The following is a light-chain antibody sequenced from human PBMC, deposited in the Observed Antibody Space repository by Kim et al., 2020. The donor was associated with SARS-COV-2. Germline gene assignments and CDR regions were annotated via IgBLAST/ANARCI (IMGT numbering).Light chain of an antibody. CDR3: MQARQSPET. J-gene: IGKJ2*01. CDR2: LGS. Sequence: DIVMTQSPLSLPVTPGEPASISCRSSQSLLHSNGYNYLDWYLQKPGQSPQLLIYLGSTRASGVPDRFTGSGSGTDFTLKISRVEAEDVGVYYCMQARQSPETFGQGTKLEI. V-gene: IGKV2-28*01. CDR1: QSLLHSNGYNY.